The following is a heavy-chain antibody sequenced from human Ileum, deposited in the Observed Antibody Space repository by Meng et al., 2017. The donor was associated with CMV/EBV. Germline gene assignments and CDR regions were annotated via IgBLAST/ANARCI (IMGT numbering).Heavy chain of an antibody. V-gene: IGHV1-2*02. CDR2: INLNSGVI. CDR1: GNIFTGYY. J-gene: IGHJ4*02. D-gene: IGHD7-27*01. CDR3: ARENWVYDY. Sequence: QMPLGQSGTGLKKPGASVKVSCKASGNIFTGYYMHWVRQAPGQGLEWVGCINLNSGVIDFAQKFQGRITLTRDTSITTAYMELTRLIYDDTAMYYCARENWVYDYWGQGTLVTVSS.